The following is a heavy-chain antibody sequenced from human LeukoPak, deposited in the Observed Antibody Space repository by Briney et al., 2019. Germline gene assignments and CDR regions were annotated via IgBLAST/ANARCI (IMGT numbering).Heavy chain of an antibody. J-gene: IGHJ4*02. V-gene: IGHV3-7*05. CDR2: INQDGSEK. D-gene: IGHD6-19*01. CDR3: TTDRSGWYDY. Sequence: PGGSLRLSCAASGFTFSSYWMSWVRQAPGKGLEWVANINQDGSEKYYVDSVKGRFTISRDNAKNSLYLQMNSLRAEDTAVYYCTTDRSGWYDYWGQGTLVTVSS. CDR1: GFTFSSYW.